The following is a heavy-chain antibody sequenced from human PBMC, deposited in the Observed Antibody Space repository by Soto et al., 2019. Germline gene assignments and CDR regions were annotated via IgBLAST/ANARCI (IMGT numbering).Heavy chain of an antibody. CDR2: ISAYNGNT. Sequence: ASVKVSCKASGYTFTSYGISWVRQAPGQGLKWMGWISAYNGNTNYAQKLQGRVTMTTDTSTSTAYMELRSLRSDDTAVYYCARGSTALYYYGMDVWGQGTTVTVSS. V-gene: IGHV1-18*01. D-gene: IGHD6-6*01. CDR3: ARGSTALYYYGMDV. J-gene: IGHJ6*02. CDR1: GYTFTSYG.